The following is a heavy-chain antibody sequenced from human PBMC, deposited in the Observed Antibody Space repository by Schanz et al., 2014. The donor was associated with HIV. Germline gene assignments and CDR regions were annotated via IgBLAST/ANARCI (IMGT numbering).Heavy chain of an antibody. J-gene: IGHJ4*02. V-gene: IGHV4-30-4*01. CDR1: GGSISSGDNY. CDR3: ARDVPSGGFDY. D-gene: IGHD3-10*01. Sequence: QVQLQESGPGLVKPSQTLSLTCTVSGGSISSGDNYWSWIRQPPGKGLEWIGYIYHSGSTYYNPSLKTRVTISVDTSKNRFSLKLSSVTAADTAVYYCARDVPSGGFDYWGQGTLVTVSS. CDR2: IYHSGST.